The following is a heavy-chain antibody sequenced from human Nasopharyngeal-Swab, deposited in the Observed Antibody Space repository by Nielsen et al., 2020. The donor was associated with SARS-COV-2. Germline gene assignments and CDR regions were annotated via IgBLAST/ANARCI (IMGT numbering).Heavy chain of an antibody. CDR2: ISSSCSTI. CDR1: GFTFSSYE. Sequence: LSLTCAASGFTFSSYEMNWVRQAPGKGLEWVSYISSSCSTIYYADSVKGRFTISRDNAKNSLYLQMNSLRAEDTAVYYCARDRITGTNYYGMDVWGQGTTVTVSS. V-gene: IGHV3-48*03. CDR3: ARDRITGTNYYGMDV. D-gene: IGHD1-20*01. J-gene: IGHJ6*02.